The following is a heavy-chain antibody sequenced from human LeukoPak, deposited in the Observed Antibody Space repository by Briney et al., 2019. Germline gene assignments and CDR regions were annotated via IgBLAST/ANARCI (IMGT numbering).Heavy chain of an antibody. CDR2: VYYSGST. Sequence: PSQTLSLTCSVSGGSISSGGYYWSWIRQHPGKGLEWIGYVYYSGSTYYNPSLESRVTISVDTSKNQFSLKLSSVTAADTAVYYCARSQSYGSASYPVGYWGQGTLVTVSS. CDR1: GGSISSGGYY. J-gene: IGHJ4*02. CDR3: ARSQSYGSASYPVGY. D-gene: IGHD3-10*01. V-gene: IGHV4-31*03.